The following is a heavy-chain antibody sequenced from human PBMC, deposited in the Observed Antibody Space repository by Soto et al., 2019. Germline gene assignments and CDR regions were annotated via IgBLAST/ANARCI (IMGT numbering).Heavy chain of an antibody. Sequence: EVQLVESGGGLVKPGGSLRLSCAASGFTFSSYSMNWVRQAPGKGLDWVSSISSSSSYTYYADSVKGRFTISRDNAKNSLYLQMNGLRAEDTAVYYCARDHIAAPGSYYMDVWGKGTTVTVSS. CDR1: GFTFSSYS. D-gene: IGHD6-13*01. V-gene: IGHV3-21*01. CDR3: ARDHIAAPGSYYMDV. J-gene: IGHJ6*03. CDR2: ISSSSSYT.